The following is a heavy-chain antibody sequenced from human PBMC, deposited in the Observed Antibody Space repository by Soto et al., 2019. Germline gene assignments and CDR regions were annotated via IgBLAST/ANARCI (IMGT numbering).Heavy chain of an antibody. J-gene: IGHJ5*02. Sequence: QVQLQESGPGLVKPSETLSLTCTVSGGSISSYYWSWIRQPPGKGLEWIGYIYYSGSTNYNPSLKSRVTISVDTSKNQFSLKLSSVTAADTAVYYCASISSGWYEEVGWFDPWGQGTLVTVSS. CDR1: GGSISSYY. D-gene: IGHD6-19*01. CDR3: ASISSGWYEEVGWFDP. CDR2: IYYSGST. V-gene: IGHV4-59*01.